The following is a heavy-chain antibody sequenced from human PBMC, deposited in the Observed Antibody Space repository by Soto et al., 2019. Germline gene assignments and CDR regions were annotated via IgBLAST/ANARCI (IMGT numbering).Heavy chain of an antibody. CDR3: ATFYAGVGGRGQ. Sequence: QVQLQESGPGLVKPSETLSLTCTVSGDSVTSGGHHWSWIRQPPGKGLEWVGQFQYGGSSNYNPSLESRLTISFDTSKNHFSLKLTSVTAADTAVYYCATFYAGVGGRGQWGQGTLVTVSS. CDR1: GDSVTSGGHH. V-gene: IGHV4-61*03. CDR2: FQYGGSS. J-gene: IGHJ4*02. D-gene: IGHD2-15*01.